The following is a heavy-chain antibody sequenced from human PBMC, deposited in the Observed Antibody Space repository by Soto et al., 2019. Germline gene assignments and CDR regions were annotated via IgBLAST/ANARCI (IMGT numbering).Heavy chain of an antibody. D-gene: IGHD6-13*01. CDR3: ANRLSLERRSWFHNWFDP. V-gene: IGHV4-34*01. Sequence: SETLSLTCAVYGGSFSGYYWSWIRQPPGKGLEWIGEINHSGSTNYNPSLKSRGTISVDTSKNQLSLKLTSVTAADTAVYYCANRLSLERRSWFHNWFDPWGQGTLVTVSS. CDR2: INHSGST. J-gene: IGHJ5*02. CDR1: GGSFSGYY.